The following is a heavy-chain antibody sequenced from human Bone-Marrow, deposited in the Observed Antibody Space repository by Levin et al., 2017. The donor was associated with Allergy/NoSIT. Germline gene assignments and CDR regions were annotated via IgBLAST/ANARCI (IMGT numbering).Heavy chain of an antibody. Sequence: SVKVSCKASGGAFGSYAITWVRQAPGQGLEWTGGIIPIFGTPKYAQRFQGRVTITADESTSTVYVELSSLRSEDTATYFCATVTRKRGVTMTSGRGWFDPWGQGTLVTVSS. V-gene: IGHV1-69*13. CDR2: IIPIFGTP. CDR3: ATVTRKRGVTMTSGRGWFDP. D-gene: IGHD3-10*01. J-gene: IGHJ5*02. CDR1: GGAFGSYA.